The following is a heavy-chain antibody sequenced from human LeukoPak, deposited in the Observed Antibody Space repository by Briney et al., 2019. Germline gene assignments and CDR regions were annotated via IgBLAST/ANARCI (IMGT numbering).Heavy chain of an antibody. D-gene: IGHD4-23*01. J-gene: IGHJ4*02. CDR3: ANSPSVEGFDY. CDR2: IRSKANNYAT. Sequence: GGSLRLSCAASGFTFSGSGMHWVRQASGKGLEWVGRIRSKANNYATAYAASVKGRFTISRDNSKNTLYLQMNSLRAEDTAVYYCANSPSVEGFDYWGQGTLVTVSS. CDR1: GFTFSGSG. V-gene: IGHV3-73*01.